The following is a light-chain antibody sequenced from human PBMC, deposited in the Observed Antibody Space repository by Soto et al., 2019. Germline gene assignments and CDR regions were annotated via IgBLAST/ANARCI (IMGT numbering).Light chain of an antibody. V-gene: IGKV3-20*01. CDR1: QSVGNNY. J-gene: IGKJ2*01. Sequence: EIVLTQSPGTVSLSPGERATLSCRASQSVGNNYLAWYQKKRGQAPRLLISGASRRATGVLDRFSGSGTGTDFSLTISSLEPEDSAVYYCQQYASSPLTFGQGTKLEIK. CDR2: GAS. CDR3: QQYASSPLT.